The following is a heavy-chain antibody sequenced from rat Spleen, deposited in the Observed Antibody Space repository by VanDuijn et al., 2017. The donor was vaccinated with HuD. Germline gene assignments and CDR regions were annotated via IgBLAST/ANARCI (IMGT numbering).Heavy chain of an antibody. J-gene: IGHJ3*01. CDR3: ARLGGLRNWFAY. V-gene: IGHV5S23*01. CDR2: ISTGDDNT. Sequence: EVQLVESGGGSVQPGRSLKLSCAASGFTFSNYYMAWVRQAPTKGLEWVASISTGDDNTYYRDSVKGRFTISRDDEEGTLYLQMDSLRSEDTATYFCARLGGLRNWFAYWGQGTLVTVSS. D-gene: IGHD4-3*01. CDR1: GFTFSNYY.